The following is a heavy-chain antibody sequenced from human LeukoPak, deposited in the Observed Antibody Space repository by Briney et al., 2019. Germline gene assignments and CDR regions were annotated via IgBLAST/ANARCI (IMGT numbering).Heavy chain of an antibody. J-gene: IGHJ5*02. V-gene: IGHV4-59*01. CDR2: IYYSGST. D-gene: IGHD1-26*01. Sequence: ASETLSLTCTVSGGSISSYYWSWTRRPPGKGLEWIGYIYYSGSTKYNPSLKSRVTISVDMSKNQFSLKLSSVTAADTAVYYCARGGPVGSWFDPWGQGTLVSVSS. CDR1: GGSISSYY. CDR3: ARGGPVGSWFDP.